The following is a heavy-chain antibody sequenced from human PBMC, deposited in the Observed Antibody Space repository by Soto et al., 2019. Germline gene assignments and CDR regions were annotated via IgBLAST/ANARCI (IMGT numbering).Heavy chain of an antibody. CDR2: IYYSGST. J-gene: IGHJ4*02. CDR3: PRSYYYDSSGYYSPLFY. Sequence: PSETQSLTXTVSGGSISSGGYYWSWIRQHPGKGLEWIGYIYYSGSTYYNPSLKSRVTISVDTSKNQFSLKLSSVTAADTAVYYCPRSYYYDSSGYYSPLFYWGQGTLVTVSS. V-gene: IGHV4-31*02. D-gene: IGHD3-22*01. CDR1: GGSISSGGYY.